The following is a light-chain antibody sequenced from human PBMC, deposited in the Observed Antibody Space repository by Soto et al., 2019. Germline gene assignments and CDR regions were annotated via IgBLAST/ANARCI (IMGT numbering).Light chain of an antibody. Sequence: DIQMTQSTSTLSASVGDRFTITCRASQSISSWLAWYQQKPGKAPKLLIYDASSLESGVPSRFSGSGSGTEFTLTISSLQPDDFATYYCQQYNSYSPITFGQGRRLEIK. J-gene: IGKJ5*01. CDR3: QQYNSYSPIT. CDR2: DAS. CDR1: QSISSW. V-gene: IGKV1-5*01.